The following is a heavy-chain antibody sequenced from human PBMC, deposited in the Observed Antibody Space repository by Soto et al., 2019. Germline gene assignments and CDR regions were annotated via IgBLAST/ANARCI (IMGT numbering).Heavy chain of an antibody. J-gene: IGHJ4*02. CDR2: IDSNGGST. CDR3: TKRTDSGVYNY. Sequence: PGGSLRLSCTPSGFTFSTTALSWVRQAPGKGLEWVSFIDSNGGSTYYAGSVKGRFTISRDNSKKTLYLQMSGLRVEDTAVYYCTKRTDSGVYNYWRQGTLVTVSS. CDR1: GFTFSTTA. V-gene: IGHV3-23*01. D-gene: IGHD6-19*01.